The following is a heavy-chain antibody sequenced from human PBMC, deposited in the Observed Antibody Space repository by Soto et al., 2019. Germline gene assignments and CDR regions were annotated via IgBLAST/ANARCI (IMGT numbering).Heavy chain of an antibody. CDR3: AGGNPPDH. CDR2: IYYSGSN. D-gene: IGHD2-15*01. J-gene: IGHJ4*02. CDR1: GCSVSSGSYY. V-gene: IGHV4-61*01. Sequence: SETLSLTCAVSGCSVSSGSYYGGWIRQPPGKGLEWIGYIYYSGSNNYNRSLKSRVTISVDTSKNQLSLKLSYVTAADAGVYFCAGGNPPDHWGQGTLVTVSS.